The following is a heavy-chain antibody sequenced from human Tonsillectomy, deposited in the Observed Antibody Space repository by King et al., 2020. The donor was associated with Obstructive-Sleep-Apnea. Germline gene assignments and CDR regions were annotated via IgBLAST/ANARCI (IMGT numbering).Heavy chain of an antibody. CDR2: ISYDEINK. V-gene: IGHV3-30*04. CDR3: VRDLLHRYGSGSLPFDY. J-gene: IGHJ4*02. Sequence: VQLVESGGGVAQPGRSLRLSCAASGFTFSSYAMHWVRQAPGKGLEWVAVISYDEINKYYADSVKGRFTLSRDNSKNTLYLQMNSLRPEDTAVYYCVRDLLHRYGSGSLPFDYWGQGTLVTVSS. D-gene: IGHD3-10*01. CDR1: GFTFSSYA.